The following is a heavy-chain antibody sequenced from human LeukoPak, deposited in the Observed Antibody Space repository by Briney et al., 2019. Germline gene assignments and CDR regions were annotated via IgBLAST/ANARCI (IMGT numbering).Heavy chain of an antibody. J-gene: IGHJ5*02. CDR2: IYSGGST. Sequence: GGSLRLSCVASGFTVSSNHMSWVRQAPGKGLEWVSVIYSGGSTYYADSVKGRFTISRDNSKNTLYLQMNSLRAEDTAVYYCARTGYAYNWFDPWGQGTLVTVSS. CDR1: GFTVSSNH. D-gene: IGHD3-9*01. CDR3: ARTGYAYNWFDP. V-gene: IGHV3-53*01.